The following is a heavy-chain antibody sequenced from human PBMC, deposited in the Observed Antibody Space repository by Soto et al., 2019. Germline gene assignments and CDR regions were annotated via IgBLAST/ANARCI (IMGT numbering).Heavy chain of an antibody. CDR3: ARHPYLGYCGVGTCNPFDY. V-gene: IGHV3-33*01. CDR1: GFTFSSFG. D-gene: IGHD2-15*01. CDR2: VWFDGSSE. J-gene: IGHJ4*02. Sequence: GGSLRLSCAASGFTFSSFGMHWVRQAPGKGLEWVAVVWFDGSSEYYADSVKGRFTISRDNSKNTLYLQMNSLRAEDTAVYYCARHPYLGYCGVGTCNPFDYWGQGTLVTVSS.